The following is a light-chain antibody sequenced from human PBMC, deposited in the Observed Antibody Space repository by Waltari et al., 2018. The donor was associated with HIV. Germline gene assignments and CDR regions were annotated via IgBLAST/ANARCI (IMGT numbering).Light chain of an antibody. CDR1: NSNIGNNY. Sequence: QSVLTQPPSVSAAPGQKVTISCSGSNSNIGNNYVAWYQQIPGTAPKLLIFDNPDRPSGIPDLFSGSKSGTSATLGITGLQIGDEADYYCGTWDNSLKAGVFGGGTRLTVL. V-gene: IGLV1-51*01. CDR2: DNP. J-gene: IGLJ3*02. CDR3: GTWDNSLKAGV.